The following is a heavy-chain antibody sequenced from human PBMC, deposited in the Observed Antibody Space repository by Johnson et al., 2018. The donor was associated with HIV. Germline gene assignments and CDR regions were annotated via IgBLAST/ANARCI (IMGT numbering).Heavy chain of an antibody. D-gene: IGHD6-19*01. CDR1: GFTVSSNY. J-gene: IGHJ3*02. CDR3: ARDRYSSGWFLDAFDI. Sequence: VQLVESGGGLIQPGGSLRLSCAASGFTVSSNYMSWVRQAPGKGLEWVSVIYSGDRTYYADAVKGRFTIARDKSINTLYLQMNSLRAEDTAVYYCARDRYSSGWFLDAFDIWGQGTRVTVSS. V-gene: IGHV3-53*01. CDR2: IYSGDRT.